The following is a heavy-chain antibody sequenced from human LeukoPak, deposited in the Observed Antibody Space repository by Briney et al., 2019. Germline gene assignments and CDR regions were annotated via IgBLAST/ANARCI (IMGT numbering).Heavy chain of an antibody. V-gene: IGHV3-30-3*01. CDR3: ARQEMTTVTTYFDY. CDR1: GFIFNNYA. CDR2: ISYDGSKK. Sequence: GGSLRLSCAASGFIFNNYAMHWVRQAPGKGLEWVAIISYDGSKKDYADSVKGRFTISRDNAKNSLYLQMNSLRAEDTAVYYCARQEMTTVTTYFDYWGQGTLVTVSS. J-gene: IGHJ4*02. D-gene: IGHD4-11*01.